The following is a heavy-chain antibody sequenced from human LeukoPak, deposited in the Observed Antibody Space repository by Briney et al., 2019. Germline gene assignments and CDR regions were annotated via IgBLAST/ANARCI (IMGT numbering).Heavy chain of an antibody. V-gene: IGHV1-69*04. CDR2: IIPILGIA. CDR3: AVYSSGYYGYLDY. Sequence: ASVKVSCKASGGTFSSYAISWVRQAPGQGLEWMGRIIPILGIANYVQKFQGRVTITADKSTSTAYMELSSLRSEDTAVYYCAVYSSGYYGYLDYWGQGTLVTVPS. CDR1: GGTFSSYA. D-gene: IGHD3-22*01. J-gene: IGHJ4*02.